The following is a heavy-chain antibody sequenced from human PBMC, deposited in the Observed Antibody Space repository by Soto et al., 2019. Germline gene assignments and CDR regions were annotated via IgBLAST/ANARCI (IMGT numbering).Heavy chain of an antibody. Sequence: QVQLVQSGAEVRKPGASVKVSCKASGYTFTTYGISWVRQAPGQGLEWMGWISGYNGQTKYAQKFQGRVTMTPDTSTSTVYMDLRSLRSDDTAVYYCAREGEMPYYYYGLDVWGQGTTVTVSS. CDR3: AREGEMPYYYYGLDV. J-gene: IGHJ6*02. CDR2: ISGYNGQT. V-gene: IGHV1-18*01. D-gene: IGHD3-16*01. CDR1: GYTFTTYG.